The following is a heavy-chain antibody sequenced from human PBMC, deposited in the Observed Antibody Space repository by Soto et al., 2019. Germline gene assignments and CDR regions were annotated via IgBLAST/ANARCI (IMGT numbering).Heavy chain of an antibody. J-gene: IGHJ5*02. V-gene: IGHV4-4*07. Sequence: SETLSLTCTVSGGSMSSYYWTWIRQPAGKGLEWIGRVYSSGGTHYNPSLKSRVTTSLDTSKNQFSLRLLSVTDADTAVYYCARGQRFSDWFDPWGQGTLVTVYS. CDR1: GGSMSSYY. CDR3: ARGQRFSDWFDP. CDR2: VYSSGGT. D-gene: IGHD3-3*01.